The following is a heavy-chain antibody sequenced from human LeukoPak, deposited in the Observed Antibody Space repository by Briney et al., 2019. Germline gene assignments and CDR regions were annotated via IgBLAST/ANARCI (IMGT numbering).Heavy chain of an antibody. CDR2: IYHSGST. CDR3: ARESFDSSSWYANWFDP. D-gene: IGHD6-13*01. Sequence: SETLSLTCTVSGYSISSGYYWGWIRQPPGKGLEWIGSIYHSGSTYYNPSLKSRVTISVDTSKNQFSLKLSSVTAADTAVYYCARESFDSSSWYANWFDPWGQGTLVTVSS. V-gene: IGHV4-38-2*02. CDR1: GYSISSGYY. J-gene: IGHJ5*02.